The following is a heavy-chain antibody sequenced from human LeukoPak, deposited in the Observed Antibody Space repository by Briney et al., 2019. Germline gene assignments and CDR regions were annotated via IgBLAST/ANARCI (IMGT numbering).Heavy chain of an antibody. J-gene: IGHJ5*02. CDR3: ARGYSSSWYFNWFDP. Sequence: PSETLSLTCTISGGSISSGSNYWTWIRQPAGKGLEWIGRISTSGSTNYSPSLKSRVTISLHTSNNQFSLRLRSVTAADTAVYYCARGYSSSWYFNWFDPWGQGTLVTVSS. CDR1: GGSISSGSNY. D-gene: IGHD6-13*01. V-gene: IGHV4-61*02. CDR2: ISTSGST.